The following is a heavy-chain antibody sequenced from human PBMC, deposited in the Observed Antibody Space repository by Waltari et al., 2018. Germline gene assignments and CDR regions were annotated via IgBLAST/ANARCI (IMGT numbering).Heavy chain of an antibody. J-gene: IGHJ3*02. CDR3: GRDVYGDYVGGGGGAFDI. V-gene: IGHV3-21*01. CDR1: GFTLSTYS. CDR2: SRRRSYK. Sequence: EVQLVESGGGLVKPGGSLRLSCAASGFTLSTYSMNWVRQAPGKGRGWVSSSRRRSYKYYVDSVKGRFTIARDNAKNSLYRQMNSRRAEDTAVYYCGRDVYGDYVGGGGGAFDIWGQGTMVTVSS. D-gene: IGHD4-17*01.